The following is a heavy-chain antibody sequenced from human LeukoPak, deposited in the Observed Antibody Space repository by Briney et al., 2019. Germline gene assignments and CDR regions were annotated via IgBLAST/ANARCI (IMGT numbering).Heavy chain of an antibody. CDR3: ARSSYRGSYYSDS. J-gene: IGHJ4*02. Sequence: ASVKVSCKASGGTFSSDAISWVRQARGQGLEWMGWISAYNGDTNYAQRLQGRVTMTTDTSTSTAYMELRSLRSDDTALYYCARSSYRGSYYSDSWGQGTLVTVSS. V-gene: IGHV1-18*01. CDR2: ISAYNGDT. D-gene: IGHD1-26*01. CDR1: GGTFSSDA.